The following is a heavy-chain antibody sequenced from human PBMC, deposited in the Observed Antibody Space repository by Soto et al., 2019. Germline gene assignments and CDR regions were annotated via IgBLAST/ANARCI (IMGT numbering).Heavy chain of an antibody. V-gene: IGHV3-23*01. Sequence: GGSLRLSCAASGFTFSSYAMSWVRQAPGKGLEWVSVISGSGGSTYYADSVKGRFTISRDNSKNTLYLQMNSLRAEDTAVYYCAKAPDRIAVAAPLGNWGQGTLVTVSS. J-gene: IGHJ4*02. D-gene: IGHD6-19*01. CDR1: GFTFSSYA. CDR3: AKAPDRIAVAAPLGN. CDR2: ISGSGGST.